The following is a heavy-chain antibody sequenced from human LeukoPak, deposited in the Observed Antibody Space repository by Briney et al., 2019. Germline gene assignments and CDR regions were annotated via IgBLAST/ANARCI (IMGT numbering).Heavy chain of an antibody. Sequence: SETLSLTCTVSGGSVSSSSYYWGWIRQPPGKGLEWIGSIYYSGSTYYNPSLKSRVTISVDTTKNQFSLKLSSVTAADTAVYYCASPGSSYSSGWYRAFDIWGQGTMVTVSS. D-gene: IGHD6-19*01. CDR1: GGSVSSSSYY. J-gene: IGHJ3*02. CDR3: ASPGSSYSSGWYRAFDI. CDR2: IYYSGST. V-gene: IGHV4-39*01.